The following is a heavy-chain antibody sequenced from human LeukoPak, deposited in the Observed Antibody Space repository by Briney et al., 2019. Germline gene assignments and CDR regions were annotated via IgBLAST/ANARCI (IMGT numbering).Heavy chain of an antibody. CDR3: VTESPSPVGGTGRIYYFDN. CDR2: VSAAGTT. CDR1: GFNFSRYV. Sequence: HPGGSLRLSCAASGFNFSRYVMSWVRQAPGKGLEWVSAVSAAGTTYYADIVKGRFSVSRDISKNTLSLQMNSLRAEDTAVYCGVTESPSPVGGTGRIYYFDNWGQGTLVTVSS. J-gene: IGHJ4*02. D-gene: IGHD1-26*01. V-gene: IGHV3-23*01.